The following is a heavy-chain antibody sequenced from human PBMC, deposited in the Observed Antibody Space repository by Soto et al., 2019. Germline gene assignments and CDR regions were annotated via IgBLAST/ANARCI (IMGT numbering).Heavy chain of an antibody. Sequence: QVQLVQSGAEVKKPGASVKVSCKASGYTFTSYGISWVRQAPGQGLEWMGWISAYNGNTNYAQKLQGRGTMTTDTSTSTAYMERRSRRSADTAVYYWARGGIWDYYYGMDVWGQGTTVTVSS. CDR1: GYTFTSYG. J-gene: IGHJ6*02. CDR2: ISAYNGNT. CDR3: ARGGIWDYYYGMDV. D-gene: IGHD3-16*01. V-gene: IGHV1-18*04.